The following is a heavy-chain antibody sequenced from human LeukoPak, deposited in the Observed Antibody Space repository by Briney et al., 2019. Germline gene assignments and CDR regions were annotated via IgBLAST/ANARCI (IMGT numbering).Heavy chain of an antibody. V-gene: IGHV5-10-1*01. CDR2: IDPSDSYT. J-gene: IGHJ5*02. CDR3: ARHSAGYCSGGSCYPFRWFDP. D-gene: IGHD2-15*01. CDR1: GYSFTSYW. Sequence: GESLRIFCKGSGYSFTSYWISWVRQMPGKGLEWMGRIDPSDSYTNYSPSFQGHVTISADKSISTAYLQWSSLKASDTAMYYCARHSAGYCSGGSCYPFRWFDPWGQGTLVTVSS.